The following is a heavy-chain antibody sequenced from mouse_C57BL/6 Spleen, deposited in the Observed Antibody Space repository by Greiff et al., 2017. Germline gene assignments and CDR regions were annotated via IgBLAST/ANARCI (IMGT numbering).Heavy chain of an antibody. CDR3: VYDTPDYYAMDY. CDR1: GFNIKNTY. CDR2: IDPAHGTT. J-gene: IGHJ4*01. D-gene: IGHD2-3*01. V-gene: IGHV14-3*01. Sequence: VQLQQSVAELVRPGASVKLSCTASGFNIKNTYMHWVKQRTEQGLEWIGRIDPAHGTTKYAPKFQGKATITADTSSNTAYLQLSSLTSEDTAVYYCVYDTPDYYAMDYWGQGTSVTVSS.